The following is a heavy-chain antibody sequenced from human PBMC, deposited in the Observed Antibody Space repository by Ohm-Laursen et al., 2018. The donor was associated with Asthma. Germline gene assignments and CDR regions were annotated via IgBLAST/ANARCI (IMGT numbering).Heavy chain of an antibody. J-gene: IGHJ4*02. CDR2: ISYDGSNK. V-gene: IGHV3-30-3*01. D-gene: IGHD6-19*01. Sequence: SLRLSCAAPGFTFSTYTIHWVRQAPGKGLEWLSVISYDGSNKFYADSVKGRFTISRDNSKNTLYLQMNSLRAEDTAVYYCARKYSSGWEYYFDYWGQGTLVTVSS. CDR3: ARKYSSGWEYYFDY. CDR1: GFTFSTYT.